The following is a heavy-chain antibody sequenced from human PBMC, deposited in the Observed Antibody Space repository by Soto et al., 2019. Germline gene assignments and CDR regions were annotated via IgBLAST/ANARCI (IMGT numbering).Heavy chain of an antibody. CDR2: IHSSGSS. CDR1: GGSISSDDYY. CDR3: ARDLDGLHDDTSGPFPRPG. J-gene: IGHJ1*01. V-gene: IGHV4-30-4*01. D-gene: IGHD3-22*01. Sequence: SETLSLTCTVSGGSISSDDYYWSWIRQAPGRGLEWIGYIHSSGSSYYNPSLKSRATMSIDTAGNQFSLKVSSMTVADTAVYYCARDLDGLHDDTSGPFPRPGWGQGTLVTVS.